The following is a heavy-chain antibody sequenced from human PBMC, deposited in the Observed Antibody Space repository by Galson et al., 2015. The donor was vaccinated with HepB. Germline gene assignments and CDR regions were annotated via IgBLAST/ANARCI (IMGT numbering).Heavy chain of an antibody. Sequence: SLRLSCAASGFTFRNTWMNWVRQAPGKGLGWVGRIKRKIDGGTIDYAAPVKGRFIISRDASKNMVYMEMNSLKTEDTAVYYCATLYYDFWSGSSLAYYYYYMDAWGKGTTVAVSS. CDR3: ATLYYDFWSGSSLAYYYYYMDA. D-gene: IGHD3-3*01. CDR2: IKRKIDGGTI. J-gene: IGHJ6*03. CDR1: GFTFRNTW. V-gene: IGHV3-15*07.